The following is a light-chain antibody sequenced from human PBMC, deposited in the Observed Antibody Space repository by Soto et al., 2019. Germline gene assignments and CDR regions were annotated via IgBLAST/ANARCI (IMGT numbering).Light chain of an antibody. CDR1: QSSSSW. CDR3: QQYNDNWT. J-gene: IGKJ1*01. CDR2: KAS. Sequence: DIQMTQSPSTLSASVGDRVTITCRASQSSSSWLAWYQQKPGQAPKLLIYKASTLQSGVPSRFSGSGSGTEFTIAISSLQPDDSATYYCQQYNDNWTFGQGTKVEIK. V-gene: IGKV1-5*03.